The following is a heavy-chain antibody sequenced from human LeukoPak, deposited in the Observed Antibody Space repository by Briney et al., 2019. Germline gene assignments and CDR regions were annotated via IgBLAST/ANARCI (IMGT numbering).Heavy chain of an antibody. V-gene: IGHV4-39*01. CDR2: IYYSGST. D-gene: IGHD3-9*01. J-gene: IGHJ4*02. CDR1: GGSISSSSYY. Sequence: SETLSLTCTVSGGSISSSSYYWGWIRQPPGKGLEWIGSIYYSGSTNYNPSLKSRVTMSVDTSKNQFSLKLSSVTAADTAVYYCARHDTVGVLRYFFEYWGQGTLVTVSS. CDR3: ARHDTVGVLRYFFEY.